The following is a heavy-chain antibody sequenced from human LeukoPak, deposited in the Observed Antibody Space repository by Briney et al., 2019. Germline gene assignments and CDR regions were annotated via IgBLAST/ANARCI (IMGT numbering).Heavy chain of an antibody. J-gene: IGHJ3*02. CDR2: IYPGDSDT. D-gene: IGHD5-12*01. CDR3: ATGLRLTFDAFDI. Sequence: GESLKISFKGSGYRFTSYWIGWVRQMPGKGGEWMGIIYPGDSDTRYSPSFQGQVTISADKSISTAYLQWSSLKASDTAMYYCATGLRLTFDAFDIWGQGTMVTVSS. V-gene: IGHV5-51*01. CDR1: GYRFTSYW.